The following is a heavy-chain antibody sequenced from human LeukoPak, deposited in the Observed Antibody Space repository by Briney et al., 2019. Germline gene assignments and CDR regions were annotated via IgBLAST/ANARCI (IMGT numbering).Heavy chain of an antibody. Sequence: SETLSLTCTVSGGSISSYYWSWIRQPAGKGLEWIGRIYTSGSTYYNPSLKSRVTMSVDTSKNQFSLKLSSVTAADTAVYYCARENLGDYGDYKIRLDVWGQGTTVTVSS. CDR3: ARENLGDYGDYKIRLDV. CDR2: IYTSGST. J-gene: IGHJ6*02. D-gene: IGHD4-17*01. V-gene: IGHV4-4*07. CDR1: GGSISSYY.